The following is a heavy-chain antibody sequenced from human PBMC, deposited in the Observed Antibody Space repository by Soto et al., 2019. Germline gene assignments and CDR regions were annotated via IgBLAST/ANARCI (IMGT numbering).Heavy chain of an antibody. CDR3: ARGGGYSYGYGGGVDY. D-gene: IGHD5-18*01. Sequence: ASVKVSCKASGYTFTSYAMHWVRQAPGQRLEWMGWINAGNGNTKDSQKFQGRVTITRDTSASTAYMELSSLRSEDTAVYYCARGGGYSYGYGGGVDYWGQGTLVTVSS. CDR1: GYTFTSYA. CDR2: INAGNGNT. V-gene: IGHV1-3*01. J-gene: IGHJ4*02.